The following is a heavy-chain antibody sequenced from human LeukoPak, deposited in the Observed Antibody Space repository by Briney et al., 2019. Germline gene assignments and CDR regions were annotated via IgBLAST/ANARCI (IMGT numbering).Heavy chain of an antibody. V-gene: IGHV1-46*01. D-gene: IGHD3-3*01. J-gene: IGHJ4*02. Sequence: ASVKVSCKASGYTFTSYYMHWVRQAPGQGLEWMGIINPSGGSTSYAQKFQGRVTMTRDMSTSTVYMELSSLRSEDTAVYYCARDRTVNYDFWSGYYTAVDYWGQGTLVTVSS. CDR3: ARDRTVNYDFWSGYYTAVDY. CDR2: INPSGGST. CDR1: GYTFTSYY.